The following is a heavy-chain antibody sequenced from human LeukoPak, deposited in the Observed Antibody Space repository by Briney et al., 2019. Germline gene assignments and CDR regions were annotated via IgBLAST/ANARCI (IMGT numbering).Heavy chain of an antibody. CDR1: GFTFSSYA. V-gene: IGHV3-23*01. CDR2: VSDSGGST. J-gene: IGHJ4*02. D-gene: IGHD1-26*01. CDR3: AKESSGSYPAGDFDY. Sequence: HPGGSLRLSCATSGFTFSSYALSWVRQAPGKGLEWVSGVSDSGGSTYYADSVKGRFTISIDNSKNTVYLQMNSLRVEDTAVYYCAKESSGSYPAGDFDYWGQGTLDTVSS.